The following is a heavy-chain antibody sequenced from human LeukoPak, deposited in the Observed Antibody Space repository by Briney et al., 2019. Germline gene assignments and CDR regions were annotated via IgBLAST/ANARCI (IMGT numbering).Heavy chain of an antibody. Sequence: GGSLRLFCSASGFTFSSCAMHWVRQAPGMGLEYVSGINDYGTTTHYGDSVRGRVTISRDDSKNTAHLQMSSLRAEDTAVYYCVKDLSGWYSFDYWGQGTLVTVSS. CDR1: GFTFSSCA. V-gene: IGHV3-64D*09. CDR2: INDYGTTT. J-gene: IGHJ4*02. CDR3: VKDLSGWYSFDY. D-gene: IGHD6-19*01.